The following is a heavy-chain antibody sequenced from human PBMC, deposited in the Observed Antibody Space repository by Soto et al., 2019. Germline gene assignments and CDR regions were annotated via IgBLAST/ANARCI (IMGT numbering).Heavy chain of an antibody. D-gene: IGHD3-3*01. CDR3: ARGPYYDFWSTLSPYYYYYGMDV. Sequence: QVQLVESGGGVVQPGRSLRLSCAASGFTFSSYGMHWVRQAPGKGLEWVAVIWYDGSNKYYADSVKGRLTISRDNSKNTLYLQMNSLRAEDTAVYYCARGPYYDFWSTLSPYYYYYGMDVWGQGTTVTVSS. V-gene: IGHV3-33*01. J-gene: IGHJ6*02. CDR1: GFTFSSYG. CDR2: IWYDGSNK.